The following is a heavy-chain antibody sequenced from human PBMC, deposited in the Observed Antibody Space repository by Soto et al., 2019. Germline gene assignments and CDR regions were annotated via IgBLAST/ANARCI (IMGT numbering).Heavy chain of an antibody. J-gene: IGHJ6*02. CDR1: GGSFSGYY. V-gene: IGHV4-34*01. CDR2: INHSGST. Sequence: ATLSLTCAVYGGSFSGYYWSWIRQPPGKGLEWIGEINHSGSTNYNPSLKSRVTISVDTSKNQFSLKLSSVTAADTAVYYCARRRGVVVPAAILGYYGMDVWGQGTTVTVSS. CDR3: ARRRGVVVPAAILGYYGMDV. D-gene: IGHD2-2*02.